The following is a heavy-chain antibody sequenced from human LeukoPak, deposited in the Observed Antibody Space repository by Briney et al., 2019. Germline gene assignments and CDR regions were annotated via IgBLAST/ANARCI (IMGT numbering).Heavy chain of an antibody. D-gene: IGHD4-23*01. V-gene: IGHV3-30*18. J-gene: IGHJ4*02. CDR3: AKDRYGGNSFLDY. CDR2: ITYDGSNK. CDR1: GFTFSSYG. Sequence: GGSLRLSCAASGFTFSSYGMHWVRQAPGKGLEWVAVITYDGSNKDYADSVKGRFTISRDNSKNTLYLQMNSLRAEDTAVYYCAKDRYGGNSFLDYWGQGTLVTVSS.